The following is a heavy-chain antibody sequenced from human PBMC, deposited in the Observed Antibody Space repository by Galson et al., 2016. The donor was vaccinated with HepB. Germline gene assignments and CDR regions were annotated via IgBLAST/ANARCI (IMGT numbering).Heavy chain of an antibody. CDR3: AKDREWELLALFDS. J-gene: IGHJ4*02. Sequence: SLRLSCAVSGIPLNNYWMHWVRQVPGKGLVWVARIDHEGRGTSYADSVRGRFTMSRDSAKSTVYLQMNSLRAEDSAVYYCAKDREWELLALFDSWGQGARVTVSS. CDR2: IDHEGRGT. D-gene: IGHD4-23*01. V-gene: IGHV3-74*01. CDR1: GIPLNNYW.